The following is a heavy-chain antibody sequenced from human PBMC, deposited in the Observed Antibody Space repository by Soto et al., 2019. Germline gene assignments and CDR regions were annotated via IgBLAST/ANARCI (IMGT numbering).Heavy chain of an antibody. J-gene: IGHJ4*02. CDR2: IYYSGST. CDR3: ARSDIAAAGSLAARVNFDY. Sequence: PSETLSLTCTVSGGSISSGGYYWSWIRQHPGKGLEWIGYIYYSGSTYYNPSLESRVTISVDTSKNQFSLKLSSVTAADTAVYYCARSDIAAAGSLAARVNFDYWGQGTLVTVSS. D-gene: IGHD6-13*01. CDR1: GGSISSGGYY. V-gene: IGHV4-31*03.